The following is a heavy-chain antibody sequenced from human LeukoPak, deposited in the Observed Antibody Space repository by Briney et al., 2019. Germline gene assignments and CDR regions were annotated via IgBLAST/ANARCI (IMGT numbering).Heavy chain of an antibody. CDR1: GFTFSSYS. Sequence: GRSLRLSCEASGFTFSSYSMNWVRQAPGKGLEWVSSISSSSSYIYYADSVKGRFTISRDNAKNSLYLQMNSLRAEDTAVYYCATDIVVVPAAIRGDYWGQGTLVTVSS. V-gene: IGHV3-21*01. D-gene: IGHD2-2*02. J-gene: IGHJ4*02. CDR2: ISSSSSYI. CDR3: ATDIVVVPAAIRGDY.